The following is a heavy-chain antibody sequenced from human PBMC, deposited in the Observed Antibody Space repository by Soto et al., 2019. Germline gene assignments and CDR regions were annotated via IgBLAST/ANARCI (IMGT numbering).Heavy chain of an antibody. CDR1: GLSLSTSGEA. CDR2: IYWDDDK. Sequence: QITLKESGPTLVKPTQTLTLTCTFSGLSLSTSGEAVGWIRQPPGKALEWLALIYWDDDKRYNPTLKTRLTINKDTSKSQIVLTLTNMDPADTASYYCAHYVSTSPAGWFDPWGQGILVTVSS. D-gene: IGHD3-10*02. V-gene: IGHV2-5*02. J-gene: IGHJ5*02. CDR3: AHYVSTSPAGWFDP.